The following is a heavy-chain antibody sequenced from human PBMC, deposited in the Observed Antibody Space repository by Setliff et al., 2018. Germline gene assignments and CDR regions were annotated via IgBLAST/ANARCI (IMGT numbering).Heavy chain of an antibody. Sequence: GGSLRLSCLASGFTFSNNAMSWIRQPPGKGLEWVSTISDTAIGIYYADSVRGRFTIFRDSAKNSLHLQMTSLSAEDTAVYYCARRLPYFGMDVWGQGTTVTVSS. CDR2: ISDTAIGI. V-gene: IGHV3-21*06. J-gene: IGHJ6*02. D-gene: IGHD2-15*01. CDR1: GFTFSNNA. CDR3: ARRLPYFGMDV.